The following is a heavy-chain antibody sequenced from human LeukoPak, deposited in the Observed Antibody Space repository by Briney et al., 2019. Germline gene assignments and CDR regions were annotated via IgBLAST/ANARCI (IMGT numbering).Heavy chain of an antibody. V-gene: IGHV4-39*01. J-gene: IGHJ4*01. D-gene: IGHD5-24*01. CDR2: IYYSGST. Sequence: PSETLSLTCTVSGGSIISRGYYWGWIRQPPGKGLEWIGSIYYSGSTYYNPSLKSRVTISVDASKNQFSLKMSSVTAADTAMYYCARSETIMVKFDYWGHGTLVTVPS. CDR3: ARSETIMVKFDY. CDR1: GGSIISRGYY.